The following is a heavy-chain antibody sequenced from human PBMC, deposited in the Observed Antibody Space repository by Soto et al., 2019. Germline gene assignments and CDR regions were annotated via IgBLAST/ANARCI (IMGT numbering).Heavy chain of an antibody. CDR1: GFTFISYG. Sequence: GSLRLSCAASGFTFISYGMHWVRQAPGKGLEWVAVIWYDGSNKYYADSVKGRFTISRDNSRNTLYLQMNSLRAEDTAVYYCARDIGGYYDSSGYNDYWGQGTLVTVSS. J-gene: IGHJ4*02. CDR3: ARDIGGYYDSSGYNDY. CDR2: IWYDGSNK. V-gene: IGHV3-33*01. D-gene: IGHD3-22*01.